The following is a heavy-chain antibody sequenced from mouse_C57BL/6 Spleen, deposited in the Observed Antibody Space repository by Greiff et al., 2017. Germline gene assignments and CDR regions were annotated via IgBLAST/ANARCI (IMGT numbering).Heavy chain of an antibody. CDR1: GFNIKNTY. D-gene: IGHD1-1*01. CDR2: IDPANGNT. V-gene: IGHV14-3*01. Sequence: VQLQQSVAELVRPGASVKLSCTASGFNIKNTYMHWVKQRPEQGLEWIGRIDPANGNTKYAPKFQGKATITADTSSNTAYLQLSSLTSEDTAIYYCALITTVVATGVDYWGQGTSVTVSS. J-gene: IGHJ4*01. CDR3: ALITTVVATGVDY.